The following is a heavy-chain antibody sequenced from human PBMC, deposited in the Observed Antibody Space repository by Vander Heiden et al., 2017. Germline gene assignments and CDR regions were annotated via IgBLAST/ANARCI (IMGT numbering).Heavy chain of an antibody. J-gene: IGHJ3*02. V-gene: IGHV1-24*01. CDR1: GYTLTELS. D-gene: IGHD3-22*01. CDR2: FDPEDGET. Sequence: QVQLVQSGAEVKKPGASVKVSCKVSGYTLTELSMHWVRPAPGKGLEWMGGFDPEDGETIYAQKFQGRVTMTEDTSTDTAYMELSSLRSEDTAVYYCATAPGPNYYDSSGYSDAFDIWGQGTMVTVSS. CDR3: ATAPGPNYYDSSGYSDAFDI.